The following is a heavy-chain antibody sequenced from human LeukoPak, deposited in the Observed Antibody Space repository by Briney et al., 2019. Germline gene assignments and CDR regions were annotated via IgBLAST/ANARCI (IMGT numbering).Heavy chain of an antibody. CDR1: GYTFIGYY. V-gene: IGHV1-2*02. CDR2: INPNSGGT. D-gene: IGHD1-26*01. J-gene: IGHJ3*02. Sequence: ASVKVSCKASGYTFIGYYMHWVRQAPGQGLEWMGWINPNSGGTKYAQKFQGRVTMTRDTSISTGYMELGRLRSDDTAVYYCARVTGMEDQLLYDALDIWGQGTMVTVSS. CDR3: ARVTGMEDQLLYDALDI.